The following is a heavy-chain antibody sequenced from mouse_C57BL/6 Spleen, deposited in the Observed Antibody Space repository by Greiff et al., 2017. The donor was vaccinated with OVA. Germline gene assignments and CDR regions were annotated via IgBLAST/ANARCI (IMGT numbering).Heavy chain of an antibody. D-gene: IGHD1-1*01. V-gene: IGHV3-6*01. J-gene: IGHJ3*01. Sequence: EVHLVESGPGLVKPSQSLSLTCSVTGYSITSGYYWNWIRQFPGNKLEWMGYISYDGSNNYNPSLKNRISITRDTSKNQFFLKLNSVTTEDTATYYCARDGANWFAYWGQGTLVTVSA. CDR3: ARDGANWFAY. CDR1: GYSITSGYY. CDR2: ISYDGSN.